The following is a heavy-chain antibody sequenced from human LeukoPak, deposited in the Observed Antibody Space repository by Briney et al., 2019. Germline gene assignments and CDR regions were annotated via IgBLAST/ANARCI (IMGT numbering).Heavy chain of an antibody. J-gene: IGHJ2*01. D-gene: IGHD6-19*01. CDR2: INPDGTVT. CDR1: GFTFNNYW. Sequence: PGGSLRLSCAASGFTFNNYWMHWVGQAPGKGLVWVSPINPDGTVTTYADSVKGRFTISRDNAKNTLYLQMNSLRAEDTAVYYCVRDSPSGFFDLWGRGTLVTVSS. V-gene: IGHV3-74*01. CDR3: VRDSPSGFFDL.